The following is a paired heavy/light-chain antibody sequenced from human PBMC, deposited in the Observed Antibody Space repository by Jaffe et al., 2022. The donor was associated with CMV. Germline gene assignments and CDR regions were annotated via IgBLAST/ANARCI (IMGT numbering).Heavy chain of an antibody. CDR1: GLSFSDAW. CDR3: AHDSSSYYTFHY. D-gene: IGHD3-22*01. Sequence: EVQLVESGGDLVKPGGSLRLSCEVSGLSFSDAWMTWVRQAPGKGLEWVGRSRGGGGSTDYGAPVNDRFTISRDDSKNTLYLEMNSLKTEDTAVYYCAHDSSSYYTFHYWGQGTLVTVSS. V-gene: IGHV3-15*01. J-gene: IGHJ4*02. CDR2: SRGGGGST.
Light chain of an antibody. Sequence: QSALTQPVSVSGSPGQSITISCTGTSSDVGGYKYVSWYQQHPGKAPKLMISDVSNRPSGVTNRFSGSKSGNTASLTISGLQAEDEADYYCSSYTSSSTVVFGGGTKLTVL. V-gene: IGLV2-14*03. CDR1: SSDVGGYKY. J-gene: IGLJ2*01. CDR2: DVS. CDR3: SSYTSSSTVV.